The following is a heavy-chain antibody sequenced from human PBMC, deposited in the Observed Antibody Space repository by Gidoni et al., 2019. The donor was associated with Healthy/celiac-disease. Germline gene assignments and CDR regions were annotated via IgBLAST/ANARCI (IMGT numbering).Heavy chain of an antibody. J-gene: IGHJ3*02. CDR2: IKSKTDGGTT. Sequence: EVQLVESGGGLVKPGGSLRLSCAASGLTFSNAWMSWVRQAPGKGLEWVGRIKSKTDGGTTDYAAPVKGRFTISRDDSKNTLYLQMNSLKTEDTAVYYCTTDPAKPVAGAFDIWGQGTMVTVSS. CDR3: TTDPAKPVAGAFDI. D-gene: IGHD6-19*01. CDR1: GLTFSNAW. V-gene: IGHV3-15*01.